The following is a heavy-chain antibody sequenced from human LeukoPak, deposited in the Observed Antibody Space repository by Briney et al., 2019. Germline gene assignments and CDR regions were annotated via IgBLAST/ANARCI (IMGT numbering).Heavy chain of an antibody. J-gene: IGHJ3*01. CDR2: TFYTWRT. D-gene: IGHD3/OR15-3a*01. Sequence: SATLSLTCTVSGDSIISNIYWWDWVRLPPGKGLEWIGATFYTWRTFYNPSLKSRVTISVDTSKNQFSLDLNSATAADTADYYCARRRHNFDFYNVWGQGTRVLVSS. CDR1: GDSIISNIYW. CDR3: ARRRHNFDFYNV. V-gene: IGHV4-39*01.